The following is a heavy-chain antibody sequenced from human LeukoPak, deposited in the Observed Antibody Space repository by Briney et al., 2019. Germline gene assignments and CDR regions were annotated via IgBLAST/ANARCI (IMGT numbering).Heavy chain of an antibody. J-gene: IGHJ4*02. CDR3: ARKGSNWSTQFNY. Sequence: SETLSLTCTVSGDSITSYYWSWIRQPPGKGLEWIGYVYYTGSTSYNPSLKSRVTISVDTSKNQFSLRLSSVTAADTALYYCARKGSNWSTQFNYWGQGALVTVSS. V-gene: IGHV4-59*08. CDR1: GDSITSYY. CDR2: VYYTGST. D-gene: IGHD6-13*01.